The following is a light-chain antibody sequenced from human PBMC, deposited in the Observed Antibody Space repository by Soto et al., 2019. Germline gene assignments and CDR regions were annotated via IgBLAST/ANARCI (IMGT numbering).Light chain of an antibody. J-gene: IGLJ3*02. Sequence: QSVLTQPPLASGTPGQRVTISCSGSSSNIGSNTVNWYQQLPGTAPKLLIYSNNQRPSGVPDRFSGSRSGTSASLAISGLQSEDEGDYYCAAWDDSLNGRGVFGGGTQLTVL. V-gene: IGLV1-44*01. CDR2: SNN. CDR3: AAWDDSLNGRGV. CDR1: SSNIGSNT.